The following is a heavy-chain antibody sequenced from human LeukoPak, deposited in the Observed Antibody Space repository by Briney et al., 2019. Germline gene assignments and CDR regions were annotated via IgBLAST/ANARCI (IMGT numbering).Heavy chain of an antibody. J-gene: IGHJ6*02. Sequence: GASMKVSCKASGYTFTSYGFSWVRQAPGQGLEWLGWIGASNGYTNYAQKVQGRVTLTTDTSTSTAYMELRSLRSDDTAVYYCARDQPSCSGPSCYTYYYYGMDVWGQGTTVTVSS. CDR3: ARDQPSCSGPSCYTYYYYGMDV. CDR1: GYTFTSYG. CDR2: IGASNGYT. V-gene: IGHV1-18*01. D-gene: IGHD2-2*02.